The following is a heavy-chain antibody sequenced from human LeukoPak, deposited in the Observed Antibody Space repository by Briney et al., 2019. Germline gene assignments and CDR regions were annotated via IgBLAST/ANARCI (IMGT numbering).Heavy chain of an antibody. V-gene: IGHV4-4*02. Sequence: GSLRLSCAVSGFTFSSYRMSWVRQAPGKGLEWIGEIYHSGNINYNPSLKSRVTMSVDKSKNQFSLKLSSVTAADTAVYYCVRQLGYYFDYWGQGTLVTVSS. CDR2: IYHSGNI. CDR1: GFTFSSYR. D-gene: IGHD1-1*01. J-gene: IGHJ4*02. CDR3: VRQLGYYFDY.